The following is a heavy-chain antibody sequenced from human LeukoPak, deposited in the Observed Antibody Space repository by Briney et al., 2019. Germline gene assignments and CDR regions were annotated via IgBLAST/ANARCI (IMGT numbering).Heavy chain of an antibody. Sequence: RASVKVSCKVSGYTLTELSMHWVRQAPGKGLEWMGGFDPEDGETIYAQKSQGRVTMTEDTSTDTAYMELSSLRSEDTAVYCCATRTVPAAVSPWFDPWGQGTLVTVSS. J-gene: IGHJ5*02. D-gene: IGHD2-2*01. CDR1: GYTLTELS. CDR3: ATRTVPAAVSPWFDP. V-gene: IGHV1-24*01. CDR2: FDPEDGET.